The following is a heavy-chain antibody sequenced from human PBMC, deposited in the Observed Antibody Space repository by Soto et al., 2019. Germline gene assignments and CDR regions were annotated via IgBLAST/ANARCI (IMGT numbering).Heavy chain of an antibody. CDR1: GGTFSSHT. D-gene: IGHD4-17*01. Sequence: QAQLVQSGAEVKKPGSSVKVSCKASGGTFSSHTFSWVRQAPGQGLEWMGRIIPALGTATYAKKFQGRVTITADESATTVYMELNSLRSEDTAVYYCARPDFGDYWYFDLWGRGTLVTVSS. V-gene: IGHV1-69*08. J-gene: IGHJ2*01. CDR3: ARPDFGDYWYFDL. CDR2: IIPALGTA.